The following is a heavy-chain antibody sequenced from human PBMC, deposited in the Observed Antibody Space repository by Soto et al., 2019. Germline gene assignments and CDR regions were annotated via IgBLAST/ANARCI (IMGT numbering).Heavy chain of an antibody. CDR1: GYTFTSYD. Sequence: ASVKVSCKASGYTFTSYDINWVRQATGQGLEWMGWMNPNSGNTGYAQKLQGRVTMTRNTSISTAYMELSSLRSEDTAVYYCARECDSSSWYYYYYGMDVWGQGTTVTVSS. CDR2: MNPNSGNT. CDR3: ARECDSSSWYYYYYGMDV. V-gene: IGHV1-8*01. J-gene: IGHJ6*02. D-gene: IGHD6-13*01.